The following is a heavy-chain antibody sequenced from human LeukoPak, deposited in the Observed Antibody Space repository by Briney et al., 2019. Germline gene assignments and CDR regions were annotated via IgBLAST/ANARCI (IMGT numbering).Heavy chain of an antibody. CDR1: AFTFSSYD. CDR3: ARGLGVLRYSSGGMDV. J-gene: IGHJ6*02. D-gene: IGHD3-9*01. Sequence: GGSLRLSCAASAFTFSSYDMHWVRQATGKGLEWVSAIGTAGDTYYPGSVKGRFTISRENAKNSLYLQMNSLRAGDTAVYYCARGLGVLRYSSGGMDVWGQGTTVTVSS. V-gene: IGHV3-13*01. CDR2: IGTAGDT.